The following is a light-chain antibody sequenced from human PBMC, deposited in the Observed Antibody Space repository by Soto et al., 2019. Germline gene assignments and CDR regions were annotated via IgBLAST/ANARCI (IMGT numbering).Light chain of an antibody. CDR2: EAS. J-gene: IGKJ4*01. V-gene: IGKV3-11*01. Sequence: EIVLTQSPATLSLSPGERATLSCRASQSVSSYLAWYQQKLGQAPRLLIYEASNRATGIPARFSGSGSGTDFTLIISSLEPEDFAVYYCQQRSSWPLTFGGGTKV. CDR3: QQRSSWPLT. CDR1: QSVSSY.